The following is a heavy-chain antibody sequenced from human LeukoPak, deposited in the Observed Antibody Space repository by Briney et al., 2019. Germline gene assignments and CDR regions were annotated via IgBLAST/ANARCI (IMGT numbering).Heavy chain of an antibody. CDR3: ARHLNYYYYYYMDV. Sequence: SESLSLTCTVSLGSISSSAFYWGWIRQPPGKGLEWIGSLYYSGNTYYNPSLKSRVTISVDTSKNQFSLNLTSVTAADTAVYYCARHLNYYYYYYMDVWGTGTTVTVSS. J-gene: IGHJ6*03. V-gene: IGHV4-39*01. CDR1: LGSISSSAFY. CDR2: LYYSGNT.